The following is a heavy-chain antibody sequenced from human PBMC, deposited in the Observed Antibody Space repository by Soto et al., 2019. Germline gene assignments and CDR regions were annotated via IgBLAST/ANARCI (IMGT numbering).Heavy chain of an antibody. CDR1: GFNFGGYG. CDR3: ARDPGSQEDDIWSSYNSHYGVDV. V-gene: IGHV3-30*03. Sequence: QVQLVESGGGVAQPGTSLTLSCVGSGFNFGGYGIHWVRQVPGKGLEWVAVISYGDLNKYYGDAVKGRFTISRDNSKNTVFLQMNSLTVEDTAVYFCARDPGSQEDDIWSSYNSHYGVDVWGQGTTVIISS. D-gene: IGHD3-3*01. CDR2: ISYGDLNK. J-gene: IGHJ6*02.